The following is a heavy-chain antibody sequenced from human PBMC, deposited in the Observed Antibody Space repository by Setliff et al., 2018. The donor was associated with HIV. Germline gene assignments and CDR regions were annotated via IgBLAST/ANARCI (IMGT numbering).Heavy chain of an antibody. V-gene: IGHV1-69*13. D-gene: IGHD5-12*01. CDR1: GYTFNTYG. CDR3: ARGPLYGYDRGYFDY. J-gene: IGHJ4*02. Sequence: SVKVSCKPSGYTFNTYGMNWVRQAPGQGPEWMGGIIPIAKSPNYAQKFQDRVTITADESTRTAYMELSNLRSEDTALYYCARGPLYGYDRGYFDYWGQGTLVTVSS. CDR2: IIPIAKSP.